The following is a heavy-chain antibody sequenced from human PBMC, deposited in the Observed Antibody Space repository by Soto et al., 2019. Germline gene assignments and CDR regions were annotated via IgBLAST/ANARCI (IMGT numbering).Heavy chain of an antibody. Sequence: PSETLSLTXTVSGGSLTSSSYYWGWIRQPPGKGLEWIGGIYYSGRSYYNPSLKSRVTMSVDTSKNQFSLTLNSVTAADAAVYYCARQRTTVVTQAYFDHWGQGTLVTVSS. V-gene: IGHV4-39*01. CDR3: ARQRTTVVTQAYFDH. CDR1: GGSLTSSSYY. D-gene: IGHD4-17*01. CDR2: IYYSGRS. J-gene: IGHJ4*02.